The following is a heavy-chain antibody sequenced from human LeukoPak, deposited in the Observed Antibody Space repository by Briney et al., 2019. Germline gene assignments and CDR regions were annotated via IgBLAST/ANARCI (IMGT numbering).Heavy chain of an antibody. CDR3: ARGRGFGY. CDR1: GGSFSGYY. Sequence: SETLSLTCAVYGGSFSGYYWSWIRQPPGKGLEWIGEINHSGSTNYNPSLKSRVTVSEDTSKNQFSLKLSSVTAADTAVYYCARGRGFGYWGQGTLVTVSS. D-gene: IGHD3-10*01. CDR2: INHSGST. V-gene: IGHV4-34*01. J-gene: IGHJ4*02.